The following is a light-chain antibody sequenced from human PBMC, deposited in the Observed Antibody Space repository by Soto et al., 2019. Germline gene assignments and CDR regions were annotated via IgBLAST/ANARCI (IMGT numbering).Light chain of an antibody. CDR3: LQKYFYPFT. CDR1: QSISRY. Sequence: IPMTQSPSSLSASVGDRVTITCRASQSISRYLNWYQQKPRKAPKLLIYAASNLQSGVPARFSGSGSGTDFTLTISSLQPEDFATYYCLQKYFYPFTFGPGTKVDIK. J-gene: IGKJ3*01. CDR2: AAS. V-gene: IGKV1-6*01.